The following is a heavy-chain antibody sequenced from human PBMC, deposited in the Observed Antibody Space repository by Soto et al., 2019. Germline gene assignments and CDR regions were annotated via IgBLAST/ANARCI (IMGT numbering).Heavy chain of an antibody. V-gene: IGHV3-21*01. CDR1: GFSFSSYS. D-gene: IGHD3-22*01. J-gene: IGHJ4*02. Sequence: GGSLGLSCAASGFSFSSYSMNWVRQAPGKGLEWVSSISSSSSYIYYADSVKSRFTISRDNAKNSLYLQMNSLRAEDTAVYYCASHPRDSSGYWYYFDYWGQGTLVTVSS. CDR2: ISSSSSYI. CDR3: ASHPRDSSGYWYYFDY.